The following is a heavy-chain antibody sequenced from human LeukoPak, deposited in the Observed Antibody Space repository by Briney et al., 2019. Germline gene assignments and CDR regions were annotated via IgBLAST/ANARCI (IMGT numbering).Heavy chain of an antibody. CDR2: IYTSGST. D-gene: IGHD3-16*01. V-gene: IGHV4-61*02. J-gene: IGHJ6*03. CDR3: ARDGDYMDV. Sequence: PSETLSLTCTVSGGSISSGSYYWSWIRQPAGKGLEWIGRIYTSGSTNYDPSLKSRVAISVDTSKNQFSLKLSSVTAADTAVYYCARDGDYMDVWGKGTTVTVSS. CDR1: GGSISSGSYY.